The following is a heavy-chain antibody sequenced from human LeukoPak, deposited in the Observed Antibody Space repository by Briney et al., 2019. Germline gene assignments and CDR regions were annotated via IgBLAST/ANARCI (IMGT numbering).Heavy chain of an antibody. J-gene: IGHJ6*02. CDR2: IFYSGST. Sequence: ESSETLSLTCTVSGGSISSNYWSWIRQPPGKGLEWIGYIFYSGSTNYNPSLKSRVTMSVDTSKNQFSLKLSSVTAADTAVYYCARLGGDHYYYGMDVWGQGTTVTVSS. CDR1: GGSISSNY. V-gene: IGHV4-59*08. D-gene: IGHD3-16*01. CDR3: ARLGGDHYYYGMDV.